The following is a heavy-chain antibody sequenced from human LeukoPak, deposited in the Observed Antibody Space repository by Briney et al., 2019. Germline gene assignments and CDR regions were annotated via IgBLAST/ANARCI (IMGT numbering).Heavy chain of an antibody. CDR1: GGTFSSYA. CDR2: IIPTFGTA. V-gene: IGHV1-69*05. Sequence: SVKVSCKASGGTFSSYAISWVRQAPGQGLEWMGRIIPTFGTANYAQKFQGRVTITTDESTSTAYMELSSLRSEDTAVYYCARVRGCSSTSCSKSNWFDPWGQGTLVTVSS. CDR3: ARVRGCSSTSCSKSNWFDP. J-gene: IGHJ5*02. D-gene: IGHD2-2*01.